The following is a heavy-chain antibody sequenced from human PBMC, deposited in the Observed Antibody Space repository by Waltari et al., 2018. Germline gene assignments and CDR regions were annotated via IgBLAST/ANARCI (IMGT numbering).Heavy chain of an antibody. Sequence: QVQLQQWGAGLLKPSETLSLTCAVYGGSFTGYYWSFIRQPPGKGLEWIGEFNHNGDTNYNPSLKSRVTISVDSSKNQFSLRVSSVTAADMAVYYCARTPYSRLFDFWGQGTLVTVSS. J-gene: IGHJ4*02. V-gene: IGHV4-34*01. CDR3: ARTPYSRLFDF. CDR1: GGSFTGYY. CDR2: FNHNGDT. D-gene: IGHD4-4*01.